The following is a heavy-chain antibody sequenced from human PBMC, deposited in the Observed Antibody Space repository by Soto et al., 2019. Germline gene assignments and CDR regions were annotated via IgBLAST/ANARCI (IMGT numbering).Heavy chain of an antibody. Sequence: VASVKVSCKASGYSFIGYYMHWVRQAPGQGLEWMGWINPKSGVTNYAQKFQGRVTMTRDTSITTAYMELSSLRPDDTAVYYCARGDVNWFDPWGQGTLVTVSS. CDR1: GYSFIGYY. CDR3: ARGDVNWFDP. D-gene: IGHD2-21*02. CDR2: INPKSGVT. V-gene: IGHV1-2*02. J-gene: IGHJ5*02.